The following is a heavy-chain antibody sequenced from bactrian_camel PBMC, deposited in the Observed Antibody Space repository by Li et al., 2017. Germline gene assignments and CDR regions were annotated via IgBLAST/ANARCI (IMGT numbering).Heavy chain of an antibody. CDR1: GYVFRNNC. D-gene: IGHD1*01. CDR3: TARYEFGLGACRGVGGLGF. CDR2: IHTGST. V-gene: IGHV3S53*01. Sequence: HVQLVESGGGSVQTGGSLRLSCSTAGYVFRNNCMGWFRRAPGKEREGVAGIHTGSTSYADSVKGRFTISKDNRKNILYLQMNSLTPGDTAMYYCTARYEFGLGACRGVGGLGFWGQGTQVTVS. J-gene: IGHJ6*01.